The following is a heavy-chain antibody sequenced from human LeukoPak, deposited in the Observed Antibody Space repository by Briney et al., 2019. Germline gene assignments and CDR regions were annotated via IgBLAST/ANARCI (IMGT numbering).Heavy chain of an antibody. CDR3: ARERIVGAASTRYYGMDV. J-gene: IGHJ6*02. Sequence: GGSLRLSCAASGFTFTNYWMSWVRQAPGKGLEWVANMQPDGSERYYVDSVKGRFTVSRDNAKNSLYFQMNSLRAEDTAVYYCARERIVGAASTRYYGMDVWGQGTTVTVSS. CDR2: MQPDGSER. D-gene: IGHD1-26*01. CDR1: GFTFTNYW. V-gene: IGHV3-7*03.